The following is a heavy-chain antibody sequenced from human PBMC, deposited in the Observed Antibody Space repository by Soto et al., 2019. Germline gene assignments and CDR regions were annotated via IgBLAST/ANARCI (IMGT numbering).Heavy chain of an antibody. CDR3: ARDDIPGVAVSTYGMDV. CDR2: IWYDGSNE. Sequence: QVQLVESGGGVVQLGRSLRLSCAASGFIFSNFGMHWVRQAPGKGLEWVAVIWYDGSNEHYADSVKGRFTISKDNSKNTLYLQMNSLRAEDTAMYYCARDDIPGVAVSTYGMDVWGQGTTVTVSS. J-gene: IGHJ6*02. D-gene: IGHD6-19*01. CDR1: GFIFSNFG. V-gene: IGHV3-33*01.